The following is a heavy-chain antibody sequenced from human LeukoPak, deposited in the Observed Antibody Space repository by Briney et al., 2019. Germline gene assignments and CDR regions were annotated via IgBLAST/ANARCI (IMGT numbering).Heavy chain of an antibody. Sequence: PSETLSLTCTVSGGPISGYYWSWIRQPPGKGLEWIGYIYYSGSTNYNPSLKSRVTISVDTSKNQLSLKLSSVTAADTAVYYCARDKYGATDYFDCWGQGTLVTVSS. V-gene: IGHV4-59*01. J-gene: IGHJ4*02. CDR3: ARDKYGATDYFDC. CDR2: IYYSGST. CDR1: GGPISGYY. D-gene: IGHD4/OR15-4a*01.